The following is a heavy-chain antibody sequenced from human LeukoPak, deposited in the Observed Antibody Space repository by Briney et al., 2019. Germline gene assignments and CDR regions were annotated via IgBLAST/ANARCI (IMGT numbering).Heavy chain of an antibody. CDR3: AKSEGYRSPFDY. D-gene: IGHD6-13*01. V-gene: IGHV3-23*01. J-gene: IGHJ4*02. CDR2: ISGSGGST. Sequence: GGPLRLSCAASGFTFSSYAMSWVRQAPGKGLEWVSAISGSGGSTYYADSVKGRFTISRDSSKSTVYLQMNSLRAEDTAVYYCAKSEGYRSPFDYWGLGTLVTVSS. CDR1: GFTFSSYA.